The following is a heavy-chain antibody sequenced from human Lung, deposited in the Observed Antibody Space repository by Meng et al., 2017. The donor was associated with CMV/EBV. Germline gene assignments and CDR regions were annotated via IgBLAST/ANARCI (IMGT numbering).Heavy chain of an antibody. CDR3: ARDLEWFGSGGYFGMDF. Sequence: GESLKISCAASGFTASDNYMSWVRQAPGKGLEWVSVIYSGGSTYYADSVKGRFTISRDNSKNTLYLQMNSLRAEDTAVYYCARDLEWFGSGGYFGMDFWGQGXTVTVSS. CDR1: GFTASDNY. J-gene: IGHJ6*02. V-gene: IGHV3-66*02. CDR2: IYSGGST. D-gene: IGHD3-10*01.